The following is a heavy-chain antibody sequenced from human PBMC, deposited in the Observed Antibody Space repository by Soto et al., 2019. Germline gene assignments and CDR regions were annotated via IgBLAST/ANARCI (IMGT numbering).Heavy chain of an antibody. Sequence: GASVKVSCKASGGTFSSYAISWVRQAPGQGLEWMGGIIPIFGTANYTQKFQGRVTMTTDTSTSTVYMELSSLRSEDTAVYYCARDMREGLSGWHGVDYWGQGTLVTV. J-gene: IGHJ4*02. CDR1: GGTFSSYA. D-gene: IGHD6-19*01. V-gene: IGHV1-69*05. CDR2: IIPIFGTA. CDR3: ARDMREGLSGWHGVDY.